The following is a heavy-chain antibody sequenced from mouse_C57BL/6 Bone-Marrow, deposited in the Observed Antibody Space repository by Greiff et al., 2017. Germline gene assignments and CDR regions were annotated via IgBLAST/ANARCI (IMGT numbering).Heavy chain of an antibody. Sequence: QVHVKQPGAELVKPGASVKMSCKASGYTFTSYWITWVKQRPGQGLEWIGDIYPGSGSTNYNEKFKSKATLTVDTSSSTAYMQLSSLTSEDSAVYYCAAYYSNLYYAMDYWGQGTSVTVSS. J-gene: IGHJ4*01. CDR3: AAYYSNLYYAMDY. CDR2: IYPGSGST. V-gene: IGHV1-55*01. CDR1: GYTFTSYW. D-gene: IGHD2-5*01.